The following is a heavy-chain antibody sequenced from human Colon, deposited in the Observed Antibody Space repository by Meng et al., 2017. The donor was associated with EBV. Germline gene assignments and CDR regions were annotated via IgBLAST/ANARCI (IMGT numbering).Heavy chain of an antibody. D-gene: IGHD2-2*01. CDR1: GSSSRTSDW. Sequence: GLLQSSGPGRVEASGARCLTSAVSGSSSRTSDWWRWARQPPGKGLEVIGELYRGGGTNYNPSFKSRVTISVDTSNNHFSLKLSYVTAADTAVYYCARVRVIPAAVGFDYWGQGTLVTVSS. CDR2: LYRGGGT. V-gene: IGHV4-4*02. CDR3: ARVRVIPAAVGFDY. J-gene: IGHJ4*02.